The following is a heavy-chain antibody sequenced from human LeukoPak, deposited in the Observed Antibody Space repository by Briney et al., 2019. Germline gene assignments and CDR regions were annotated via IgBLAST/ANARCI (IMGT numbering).Heavy chain of an antibody. V-gene: IGHV3-48*03. CDR1: GFTFSSYE. Sequence: PGGSLRLSRAPSGFTFSSYEMNSVRQAPGKGLEWISYISSSGSTMYYADSVKGRSPISRDNAKNSLYLQMNSLRAEDTAIYHGASSSWYALDYWGQGTLVTVSS. CDR2: ISSSGSTM. D-gene: IGHD6-13*01. CDR3: ASSSWYALDY. J-gene: IGHJ4*02.